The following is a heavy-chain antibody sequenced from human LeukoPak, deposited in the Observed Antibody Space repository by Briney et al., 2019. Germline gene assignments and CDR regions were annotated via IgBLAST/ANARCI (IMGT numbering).Heavy chain of an antibody. CDR3: ARVVRKTSMSPYFDY. CDR1: GGSISSYY. J-gene: IGHJ4*02. Sequence: SETLSLTCTVSGGSISSYYWSWIRQPPGKGLEWIGYIYYSGSTNYNPSLKSRVTMSADTSKNQFSLKLSSVTAADTAVYYCARVVRKTSMSPYFDYWGQGTLVTVSS. D-gene: IGHD1-14*01. V-gene: IGHV4-59*12. CDR2: IYYSGST.